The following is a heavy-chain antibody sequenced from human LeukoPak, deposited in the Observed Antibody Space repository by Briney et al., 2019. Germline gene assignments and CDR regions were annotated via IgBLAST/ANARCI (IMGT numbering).Heavy chain of an antibody. J-gene: IGHJ4*02. CDR3: AKGEYSYGSGFDY. Sequence: GGSLRLSCAASGFTFSSYTMNWVRQSPGKGLEWVASVNSGSLFIYYADSVKGRFTISRDDAKDSVFLQMNSLRAEDTALYYCAKGEYSYGSGFDYWGQGTLVTVSS. CDR2: VNSGSLFI. D-gene: IGHD5-18*01. V-gene: IGHV3-21*04. CDR1: GFTFSSYT.